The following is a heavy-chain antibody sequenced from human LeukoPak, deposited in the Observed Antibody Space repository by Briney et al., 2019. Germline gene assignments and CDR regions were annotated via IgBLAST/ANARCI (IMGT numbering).Heavy chain of an antibody. D-gene: IGHD3-3*01. CDR2: ISGSGGST. J-gene: IGHJ6*02. CDR1: GFTFGSYA. Sequence: GGSLRLSCAASGFTFGSYAMSWVRQAPGKGLEWVSAISGSGGSTYYADSVKGRFTISRDNSKNTLYLQMNSLRAEDTAVYYCAKGIRFLEWSNYYYYGMDVWGQGTTVTVSS. CDR3: AKGIRFLEWSNYYYYGMDV. V-gene: IGHV3-23*01.